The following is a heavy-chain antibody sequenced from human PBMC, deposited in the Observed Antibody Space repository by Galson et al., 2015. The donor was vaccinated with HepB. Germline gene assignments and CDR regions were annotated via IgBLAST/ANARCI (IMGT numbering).Heavy chain of an antibody. V-gene: IGHV3-74*01. Sequence: SLRLSCAASGFTISTYWMHWVRQAPGKGLVWVSRINSDASSTDYADSVRGRFTISRDNAKNTLYLQMNSLRAEDTAVYYCARDRNLYYYNSGGFLSWGRGTLVTVSS. CDR3: ARDRNLYYYNSGGFLS. D-gene: IGHD3-22*01. CDR1: GFTISTYW. J-gene: IGHJ4*02. CDR2: INSDASST.